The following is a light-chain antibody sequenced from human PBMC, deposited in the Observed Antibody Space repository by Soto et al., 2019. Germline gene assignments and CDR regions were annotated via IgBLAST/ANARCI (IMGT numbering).Light chain of an antibody. Sequence: DIQMTQSPSSLSASVGDRVTITCRASQGISTYLNWYQHKVGKAPKLLIYAASTLESGVPSRFSGSGSGTDFTLTISSLQPEDFATYYCQQSYSTLSYTFGQGTKLEIK. CDR1: QGISTY. CDR3: QQSYSTLSYT. CDR2: AAS. J-gene: IGKJ2*01. V-gene: IGKV1-39*01.